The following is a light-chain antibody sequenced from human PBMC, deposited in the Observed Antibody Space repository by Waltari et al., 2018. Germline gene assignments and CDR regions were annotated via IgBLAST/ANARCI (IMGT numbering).Light chain of an antibody. J-gene: IGLJ2*01. V-gene: IGLV1-40*01. CDR1: GSNLGAGYD. CDR2: GSS. CDR3: QSYDTSLSVV. Sequence: QSVLTQPPSVSGAPGQRVSISCTGSGSNLGAGYDVHWVQPHPGKAPNLLIYGSSTRPPGRPDRFFGSQSGTSASLAITALQAEDEAEDYCQSYDTSLSVVFGGGTKLTVL.